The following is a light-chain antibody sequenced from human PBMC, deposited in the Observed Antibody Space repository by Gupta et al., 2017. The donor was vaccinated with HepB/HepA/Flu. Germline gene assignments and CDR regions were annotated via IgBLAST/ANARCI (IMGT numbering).Light chain of an antibody. CDR3: HVWDSNSDPVV. CDR2: DDS. J-gene: IGLJ2*01. CDR1: NIGSKS. V-gene: IGLV3-21*03. Sequence: SYVLTQPPSVSVAPGKTATITCGGNNIGSKSVHWYQQKPGQAPVPVVYDDSGRPSGIPERFSGSNSGNTATLTISRVEAGDEADDYCHVWDSNSDPVVFGGGTKLTVL.